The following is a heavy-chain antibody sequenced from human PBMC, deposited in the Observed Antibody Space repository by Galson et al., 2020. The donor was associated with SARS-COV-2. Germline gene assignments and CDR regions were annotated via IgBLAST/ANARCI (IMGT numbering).Heavy chain of an antibody. D-gene: IGHD2-2*01. CDR1: GGSITSYY. J-gene: IGHJ6*02. Sequence: SETLSLTCTVSGGSITSYYWSWMRQPPGTGLEWIGYTYYSGSPNYNPSLQSRVTISLDTSKNQFSLKLTSVTAADTAVYYCARGMGQQVLFDYYYYGMDVWGQGTTVTVSS. V-gene: IGHV4-59*13. CDR2: TYYSGSP. CDR3: ARGMGQQVLFDYYYYGMDV.